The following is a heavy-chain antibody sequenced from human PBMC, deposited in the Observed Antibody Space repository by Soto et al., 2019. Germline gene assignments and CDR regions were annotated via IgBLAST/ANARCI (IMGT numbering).Heavy chain of an antibody. CDR3: AALHYYESTGLPHY. D-gene: IGHD3-22*01. Sequence: PGGSLRLSCAASGFTFDDYGMSWVRQAPGKGLEWVSAINWNGGSTGYADSVKGRFTISRDNAKNSLYLQMNSLRAEDTALYYCAALHYYESTGLPHYWGQGTQVTVS. J-gene: IGHJ4*02. V-gene: IGHV3-20*04. CDR1: GFTFDDYG. CDR2: INWNGGST.